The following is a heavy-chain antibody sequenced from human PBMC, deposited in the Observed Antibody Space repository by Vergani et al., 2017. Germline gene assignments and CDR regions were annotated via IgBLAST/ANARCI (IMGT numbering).Heavy chain of an antibody. CDR2: ISSSGSTI. CDR3: ARDLGYYSNYPPCYYYYMDV. CDR1: GFTFSDYY. V-gene: IGHV3-11*01. D-gene: IGHD4-11*01. J-gene: IGHJ6*03. Sequence: QVQLVESGGGLVKPGGSLRLSCAASGFTFSDYYMSWIRQAPGKGLEWVSYISSSGSTIYYADAVKGRFTISRDNAKNSLYLQMNSLRAEDTAVYYCARDLGYYSNYPPCYYYYMDVWGKGTTVTVSS.